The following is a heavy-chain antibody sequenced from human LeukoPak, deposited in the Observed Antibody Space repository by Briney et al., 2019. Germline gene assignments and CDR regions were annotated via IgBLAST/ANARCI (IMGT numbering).Heavy chain of an antibody. CDR2: INEGGNVQ. Sequence: GGSLRLSCAVSGLTFSNSWMTWVRQAPGRGLEWLANINEGGNVQYYEDSVKGRFTISRDNAKNSLYLQMNSLRGEDTAVYFCARFLVVLTSNPFDYWGQGTLVTVSS. J-gene: IGHJ4*02. CDR1: GLTFSNSW. CDR3: ARFLVVLTSNPFDY. D-gene: IGHD2-21*02. V-gene: IGHV3-7*04.